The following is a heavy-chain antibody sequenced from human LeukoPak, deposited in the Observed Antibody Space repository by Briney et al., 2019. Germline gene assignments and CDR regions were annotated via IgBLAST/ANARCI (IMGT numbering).Heavy chain of an antibody. J-gene: IGHJ4*02. CDR3: ARAPLLGVSFDY. Sequence: PSQTLSLTCTVSGGSISSGGYSWSWIRQHPGKGLEWIGYNSYSGSTYYNPSLKSRVTISVDTSKNQFSLKLSSVTAADTAVYYCARAPLLGVSFDYWGQGTLVTVSS. CDR2: NSYSGST. CDR1: GGSISSGGYS. V-gene: IGHV4-31*03.